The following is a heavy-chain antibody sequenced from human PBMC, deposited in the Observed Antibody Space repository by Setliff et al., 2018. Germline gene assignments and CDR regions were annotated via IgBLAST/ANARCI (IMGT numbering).Heavy chain of an antibody. V-gene: IGHV4-30-4*01. CDR1: GDSIISGRHY. Sequence: PSETLSLTCTVSGDSIISGRHYWSWIRQSPEKGLGWLGYIYKTENSYYKPSLKSRLTISVDASNNQFSLNLTSVNPADVAVYYCARDTHGSGSFDNWGHGILVTVSS. J-gene: IGHJ4*01. CDR3: ARDTHGSGSFDN. CDR2: IYKTENS. D-gene: IGHD3-10*01.